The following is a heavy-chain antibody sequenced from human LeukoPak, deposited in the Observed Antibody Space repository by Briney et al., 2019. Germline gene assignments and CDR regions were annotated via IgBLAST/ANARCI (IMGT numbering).Heavy chain of an antibody. Sequence: GGSLRLSCAASGFTFSSYWMSWVRQAPGKGLEWVSTISNSDGSTYYADSVEGRFTISRDNPKNTLYLQMNSLAAEDTAMYYCAKATGTLGNWGQGTLVTVSS. D-gene: IGHD1-1*01. CDR2: ISNSDGST. V-gene: IGHV3-23*01. CDR1: GFTFSSYW. CDR3: AKATGTLGN. J-gene: IGHJ4*02.